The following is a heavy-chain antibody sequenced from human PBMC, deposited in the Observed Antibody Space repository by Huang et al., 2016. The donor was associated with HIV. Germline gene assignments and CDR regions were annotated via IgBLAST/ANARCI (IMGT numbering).Heavy chain of an antibody. CDR1: GFTFRNYG. D-gene: IGHD5-12*01. CDR2: ISYDGSYQ. J-gene: IGHJ4*02. Sequence: QVQLVESGGGVVQPGRSLRLSCAASGFTFRNYGVHWVRQAPGKGREWVAAISYDGSYQYYSDSVKGRFTISRDDSQNTLYLQMSSLRAEDTAVYFCAKDREDSAYQLDYWGQGTRVTVSS. V-gene: IGHV3-30*18. CDR3: AKDREDSAYQLDY.